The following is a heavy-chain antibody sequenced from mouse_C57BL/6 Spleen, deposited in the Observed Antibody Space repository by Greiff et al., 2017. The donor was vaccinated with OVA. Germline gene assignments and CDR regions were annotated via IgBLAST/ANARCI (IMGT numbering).Heavy chain of an antibody. CDR2: IDPENGDT. J-gene: IGHJ3*01. CDR1: GFNIKDDY. V-gene: IGHV14-4*01. D-gene: IGHD2-4*01. CDR3: TRDYGAY. Sequence: EVQLQQSGAELVRPGASVKLSCTASGFNIKDDYMHWVKQRPEQGLEWIGWIDPENGDTEYASKFQGKATITADTSSNTAYRQLSSLTSEDTAVYYCTRDYGAYWGQGTLVTVSA.